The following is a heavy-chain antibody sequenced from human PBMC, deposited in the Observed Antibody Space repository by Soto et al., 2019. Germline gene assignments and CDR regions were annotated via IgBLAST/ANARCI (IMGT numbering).Heavy chain of an antibody. V-gene: IGHV4-30-4*01. CDR1: GGSISSGDYY. CDR2: IYYSGST. Sequence: SETLSLTCTVSGGSISSGDYYWSWIRQPPGKGLEWIGYIYYSGSTYYKPSLKNQVTISVDTSKNQFSLKLSSVTAADTAVYYCASNCISTSCYYYGMDVWG. CDR3: ASNCISTSCYYYGMDV. D-gene: IGHD2-2*01. J-gene: IGHJ6*02.